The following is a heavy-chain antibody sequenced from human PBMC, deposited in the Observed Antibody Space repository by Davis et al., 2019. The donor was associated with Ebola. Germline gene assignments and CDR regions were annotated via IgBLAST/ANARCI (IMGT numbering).Heavy chain of an antibody. CDR2: IRSKTDGGTP. J-gene: IGHJ4*02. V-gene: IGHV3-15*01. CDR3: TTDRSSGWPFGY. CDR1: GFTFINAW. D-gene: IGHD6-19*01. Sequence: PGGSLRPSCAASGFTFINAWMSWVRQAPGQGLGWVGRIRSKTDGGTPDYAAPVKGRFPIPRDDSTNTLYLQMNSLKTEDTAVYYCTTDRSSGWPFGYWGPGTLVTVSS.